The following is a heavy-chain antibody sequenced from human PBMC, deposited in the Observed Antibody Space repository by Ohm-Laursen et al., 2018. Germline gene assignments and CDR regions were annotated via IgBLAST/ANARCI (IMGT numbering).Heavy chain of an antibody. CDR2: IYSGGST. Sequence: SFSLSCAASGFTVRSNYMSWVRQAPGKGLEWVSVIYSGGSTYYADSVKGRFTISRDNSKNTLYLQMNSLRAEDTAVYYCARDLIAAAGTVDYYYGMDVWGQGTTVTVSS. D-gene: IGHD6-13*01. CDR3: ARDLIAAAGTVDYYYGMDV. CDR1: GFTVRSNY. J-gene: IGHJ6*02. V-gene: IGHV3-53*01.